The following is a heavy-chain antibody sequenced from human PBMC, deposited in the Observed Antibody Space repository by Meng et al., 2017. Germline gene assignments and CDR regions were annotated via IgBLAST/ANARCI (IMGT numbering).Heavy chain of an antibody. J-gene: IGHJ4*02. D-gene: IGHD3-16*01. CDR1: GDSVTVGSNY. V-gene: IGHV4-61*01. CDR3: ARTRGDYYFDY. CDR2: IDYGGST. Sequence: QVKLPESGRGMVRHSENLSFTCTVSGDSVTVGSNYWSWIRQPPGKGLEWIGYIDYGGSTSYNPSLRSRVTISVDTSNNQFSLKLSSVTAADTAVFYCARTRGDYYFDYWGQGTLVTVSS.